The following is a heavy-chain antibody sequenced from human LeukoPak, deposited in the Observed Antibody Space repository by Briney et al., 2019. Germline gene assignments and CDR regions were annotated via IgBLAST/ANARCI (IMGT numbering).Heavy chain of an antibody. CDR3: AKARNFLEWLLAFDY. CDR1: GFTFSSYA. D-gene: IGHD3-3*01. V-gene: IGHV3-23*01. CDR2: ISGSGGST. Sequence: PGGSLRLSCAASGFTFSSYAMSWVHQAPGKGLEWLSAISGSGGSTYYADSVKGRFTISRDNSKNTLYLQMNSLRAEDTAVYYCAKARNFLEWLLAFDYWGQGTLVTVSS. J-gene: IGHJ4*02.